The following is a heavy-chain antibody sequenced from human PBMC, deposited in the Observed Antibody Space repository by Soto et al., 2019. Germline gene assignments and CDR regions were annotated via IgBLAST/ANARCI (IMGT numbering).Heavy chain of an antibody. V-gene: IGHV3-23*01. CDR2: VSGGGDHT. J-gene: IGHJ1*01. CDR3: AKSGFADLEY. CDR1: GFTFSTYA. D-gene: IGHD1-26*01. Sequence: EVQLLQSGGGLVQPGGSLRLSCAASGFTFSTYAMAWVRQAPGKGLEWVSTVSGGGDHTYYADSVKGRSTISRDASKYTLDLQMDSLRVEDMAVCYCAKSGFADLEYWGQGALVTVSS.